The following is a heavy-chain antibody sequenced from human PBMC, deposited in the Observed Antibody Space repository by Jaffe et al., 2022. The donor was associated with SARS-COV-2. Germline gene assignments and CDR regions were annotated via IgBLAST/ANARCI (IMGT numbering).Heavy chain of an antibody. D-gene: IGHD2-21*01. J-gene: IGHJ6*03. CDR1: GYSISSGYY. CDR3: ATPAGHSVNYYYYYMDV. CDR2: IYHSGST. Sequence: QVQLQESGPGLVKPSETLSLTCTVSGYSISSGYYWGWIRQPPGKGLEWIGSIYHSGSTYYNPSLKSRVTISVDTSKNQFSLKLSSVTAADTAVYYCATPAGHSVNYYYYYMDVWGKGTTVTVSS. V-gene: IGHV4-38-2*02.